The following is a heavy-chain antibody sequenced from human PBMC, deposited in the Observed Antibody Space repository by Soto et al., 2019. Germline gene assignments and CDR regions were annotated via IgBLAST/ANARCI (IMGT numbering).Heavy chain of an antibody. D-gene: IGHD1-7*01. Sequence: SETLSLTCAVSGYSISSGYYWGWIRQPPGKGLEWIGSIYHSGSTYYNPSLKSRVTISVDTSKNQFSLKLSSVTAADTAVYYCARTDNWNYVSYYYYGMDVWGQGTTVTVSS. CDR1: GYSISSGYY. CDR2: IYHSGST. J-gene: IGHJ6*02. CDR3: ARTDNWNYVSYYYYGMDV. V-gene: IGHV4-38-2*01.